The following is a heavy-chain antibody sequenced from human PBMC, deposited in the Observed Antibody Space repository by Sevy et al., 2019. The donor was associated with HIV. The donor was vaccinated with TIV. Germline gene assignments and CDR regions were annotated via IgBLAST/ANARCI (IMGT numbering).Heavy chain of an antibody. CDR3: ARWRTLIHDVAFDI. CDR2: IYYSGST. V-gene: IGHV4-31*03. J-gene: IGHJ3*02. CDR1: GGSISSGGYY. Sequence: SETLSLTCTVSGGSISSGGYYWSWIRQHPGKGLEWIGYIYYSGSTYYNPSLKSRVTISVDTSKNQFSLKLSSVTAADTAVYYCARWRTLIHDVAFDIWGQGTMVTVSS. D-gene: IGHD1-7*01.